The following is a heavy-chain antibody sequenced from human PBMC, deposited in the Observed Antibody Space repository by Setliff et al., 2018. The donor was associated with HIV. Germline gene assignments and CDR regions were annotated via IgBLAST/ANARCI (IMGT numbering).Heavy chain of an antibody. Sequence: KPSETLSLTCAFYHGSFSGYYWSWIRQPPGKGLEWIGEINHSGNTNYNPSLERRVTISADTSQNQFSLNLTSVTAADTAVYYCAGSSSYSFDFWGQGTLVTVS. CDR3: AGSSSYSFDF. D-gene: IGHD6-13*01. CDR2: INHSGNT. CDR1: HGSFSGYY. J-gene: IGHJ4*02. V-gene: IGHV4-34*01.